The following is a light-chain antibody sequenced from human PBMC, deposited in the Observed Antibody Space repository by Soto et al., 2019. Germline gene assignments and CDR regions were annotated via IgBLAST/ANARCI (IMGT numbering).Light chain of an antibody. CDR3: ATWDDSLNGVV. Sequence: QSVLTQPPSVSEAPGQSVSISCSGGSSNIGNNAVQWYQQLPGKAPALIIYYDDLVPAGVSDRYSGSKSGTSASLAISGLQSEDEADYFCATWDDSLNGVVFGGGTQLT. V-gene: IGLV1-36*01. CDR1: SSNIGNNA. J-gene: IGLJ7*01. CDR2: YDD.